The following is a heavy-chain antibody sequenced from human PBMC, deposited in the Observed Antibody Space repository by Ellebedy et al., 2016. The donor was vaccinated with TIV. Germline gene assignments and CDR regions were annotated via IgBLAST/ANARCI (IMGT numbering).Heavy chain of an antibody. D-gene: IGHD3-16*01. J-gene: IGHJ4*02. Sequence: SETLSLXCTVSGGSISSYYWSWIWQPPGKGLEWIGYIYYSGSTNYNPSLKSRVTISVDTSKNQFSLKLSSVTAADTAVYYCARGKRTGGFGIDYWGQGTLVTVSS. CDR1: GGSISSYY. V-gene: IGHV4-59*01. CDR3: ARGKRTGGFGIDY. CDR2: IYYSGST.